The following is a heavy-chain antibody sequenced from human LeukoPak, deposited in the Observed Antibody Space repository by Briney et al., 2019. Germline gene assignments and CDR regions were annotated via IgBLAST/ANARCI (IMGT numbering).Heavy chain of an antibody. V-gene: IGHV4-39*01. CDR1: GGSISSSDYY. D-gene: IGHD6-6*01. CDR3: ARHGEIPARIDY. CDR2: IYYSGST. J-gene: IGHJ4*02. Sequence: PSETLSLTCTVSGGSISSSDYYWDWIRQPPGKGLEWIGSIYYSGSTYYNPSLKSRVTISVDTSKNQFSLKLSSVTAADTALYYCARHGEIPARIDYWGQGTLVTVSS.